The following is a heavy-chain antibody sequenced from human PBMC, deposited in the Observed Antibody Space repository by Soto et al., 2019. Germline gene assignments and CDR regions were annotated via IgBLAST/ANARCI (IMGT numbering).Heavy chain of an antibody. CDR3: ARTFDTITYYFDY. CDR2: ISFDGNII. V-gene: IGHV3-30-3*01. D-gene: IGHD3-9*01. J-gene: IGHJ4*02. CDR1: EFTFSSYA. Sequence: PGGSLRLSCAASEFTFSSYAMHWIRQAPGKGLEWLAVISFDGNIIHYADSVRGRFIISRDNSKNTLYLQMNSLRGDDTAVYYCARTFDTITYYFDYWGLGTLVTSPQ.